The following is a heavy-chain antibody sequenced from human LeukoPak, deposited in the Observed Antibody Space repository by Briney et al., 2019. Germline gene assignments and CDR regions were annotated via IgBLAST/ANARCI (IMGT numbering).Heavy chain of an antibody. CDR3: AKATVTTFADYFDY. V-gene: IGHV3-23*01. D-gene: IGHD4-11*01. J-gene: IGHJ4*02. CDR2: ISGSGGNT. Sequence: GGSLRLSCAASGFTFSGYAMSWVRQVPGKGLEWVSGISGSGGNTHSADSVKGRFTISRDNYKNTLYLQMNSLRAEDTAVYYCAKATVTTFADYFDYWGQGTLVTVSS. CDR1: GFTFSGYA.